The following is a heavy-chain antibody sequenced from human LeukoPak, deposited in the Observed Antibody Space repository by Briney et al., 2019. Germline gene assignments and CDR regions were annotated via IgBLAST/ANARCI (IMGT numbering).Heavy chain of an antibody. J-gene: IGHJ4*02. CDR2: ISSSSSYI. Sequence: PGGSLRLSCAASGFTFSSHSMTWVRQAPGKGLEWVSSISSSSSYIYYADSVKGRFTISRDNAKNSLYLQMNSLRAEDTAVYYCARPGGGANYYFDYWGQGPLVTVPS. CDR3: ARPGGGANYYFDY. D-gene: IGHD3-16*01. V-gene: IGHV3-21*01. CDR1: GFTFSSHS.